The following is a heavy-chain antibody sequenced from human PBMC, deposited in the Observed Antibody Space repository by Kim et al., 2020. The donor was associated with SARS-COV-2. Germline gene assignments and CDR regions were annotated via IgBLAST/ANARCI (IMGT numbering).Heavy chain of an antibody. CDR2: INAGNGNT. V-gene: IGHV1-3*01. CDR3: ARDRWEGSTYYYYYGMDV. D-gene: IGHD1-26*01. Sequence: ASVKVSCKASGYTFTSYAMHWVRQAPGQRLEWMGWINAGNGNTKYSQKFQGRVTITRDTSASTAYMELSSLRSEDTAVYYCARDRWEGSTYYYYYGMDVWGQGTTVTVSS. CDR1: GYTFTSYA. J-gene: IGHJ6*02.